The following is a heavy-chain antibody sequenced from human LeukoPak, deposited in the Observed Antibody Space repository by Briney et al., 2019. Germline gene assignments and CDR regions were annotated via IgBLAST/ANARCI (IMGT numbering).Heavy chain of an antibody. J-gene: IGHJ4*02. Sequence: GGSLRLSCAASGFTFSSYWMSWVRQAPGRGLEWVATIKADGGDKYYVNSVKGRFTISRDNAKNSLSLQMDSLRAEDTAVYYCARGGLWGGDYWGQGTLVTVSS. D-gene: IGHD3-16*01. CDR2: IKADGGDK. CDR1: GFTFSSYW. V-gene: IGHV3-7*01. CDR3: ARGGLWGGDY.